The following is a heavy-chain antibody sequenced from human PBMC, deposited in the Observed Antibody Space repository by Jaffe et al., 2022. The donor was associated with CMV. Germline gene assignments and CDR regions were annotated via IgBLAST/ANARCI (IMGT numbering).Heavy chain of an antibody. CDR2: INHSGST. CDR3: ARGLLWWSVEAEYFQH. CDR1: GGSFSGYY. Sequence: QVQLQQWGAGLLKPSETLSLTCAVYGGSFSGYYWSWIRQPPGKGLEWIGEINHSGSTNYNPSLKSRVTISVDTSKNQFSLKLSSVTAADTAVYYCARGLLWWSVEAEYFQHWGQGTLVTVSS. V-gene: IGHV4-34*01. D-gene: IGHD2-21*01. J-gene: IGHJ1*01.